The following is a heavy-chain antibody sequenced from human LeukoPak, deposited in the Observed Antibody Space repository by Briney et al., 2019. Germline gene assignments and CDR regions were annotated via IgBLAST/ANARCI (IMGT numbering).Heavy chain of an antibody. J-gene: IGHJ5*02. V-gene: IGHV1-3*01. CDR2: INAGNGNT. Sequence: GASVKVPCKASGYTFTSYAMHWVRQAPGQRLEWMGWINAGNGNTKYSQKFQGRVTITKDTSASTAYMELSSLRSEDTAVYYCARDLGVANWFDPWGQGTLVTVSS. CDR1: GYTFTSYA. D-gene: IGHD3-16*01. CDR3: ARDLGVANWFDP.